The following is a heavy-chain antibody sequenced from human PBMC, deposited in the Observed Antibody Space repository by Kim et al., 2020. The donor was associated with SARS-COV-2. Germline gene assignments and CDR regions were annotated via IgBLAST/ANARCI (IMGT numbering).Heavy chain of an antibody. CDR1: GFTFSSYG. Sequence: GGSLRLSCAASGFTFSSYGMHWVRQAPGKGLEWVAVIWYDGSNKYYADSVKGRFTISRDNSKNTLYLQMNSLRAEDTAVYYCAKDMGSSGYYLPFDYWGQGTLVTVSS. CDR3: AKDMGSSGYYLPFDY. CDR2: IWYDGSNK. J-gene: IGHJ4*02. D-gene: IGHD3-22*01. V-gene: IGHV3-33*06.